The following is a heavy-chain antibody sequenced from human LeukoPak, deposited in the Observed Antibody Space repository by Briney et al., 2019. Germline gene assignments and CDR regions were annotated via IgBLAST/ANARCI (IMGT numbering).Heavy chain of an antibody. D-gene: IGHD3-3*01. CDR3: ASADPTYYDFWSGYYTGDYYYGMDV. J-gene: IGHJ6*02. CDR1: GYTFTGYY. V-gene: IGHV1-3*01. Sequence: GASVNVSCTASGYTFTGYYMHWVRQAPGQGLEWMGWINAGNGNTKYSQKFQGRVTITRDTSASTAYMELSSLRSEDTAVYYCASADPTYYDFWSGYYTGDYYYGMDVWGQGTTVTVSS. CDR2: INAGNGNT.